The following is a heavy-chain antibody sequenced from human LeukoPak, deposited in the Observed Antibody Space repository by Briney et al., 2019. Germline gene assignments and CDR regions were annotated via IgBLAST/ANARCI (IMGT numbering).Heavy chain of an antibody. V-gene: IGHV3-30*18. CDR3: AKDGEVSWFGPESY. Sequence: GGSLRPSCAASGFTFSSYGMHWARQAPGKGWEWGALISLDGSNKDYAESVKGRFTISRDSSKNTLYLQMNSLRAEDTAVYYCAKDGEVSWFGPESYWGQGTLVAVSS. CDR1: GFTFSSYG. CDR2: ISLDGSNK. J-gene: IGHJ4*02. D-gene: IGHD3-10*01.